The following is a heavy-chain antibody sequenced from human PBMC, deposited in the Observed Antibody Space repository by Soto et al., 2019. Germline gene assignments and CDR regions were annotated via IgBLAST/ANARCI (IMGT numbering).Heavy chain of an antibody. Sequence: QVQLVQSGAEVKKPGASVKVSCKASGYKFINHYIHWVRQAPGVGLEWMGIINPNGGGTDYAQKFQDRVTMTTDTYMNTVHMDLNRLTSEDTAVYLCARDSSASATSYSFDNGGQGTLVSVSS. CDR3: ARDSSASATSYSFDN. CDR2: INPNGGGT. D-gene: IGHD3-10*01. V-gene: IGHV1-46*01. J-gene: IGHJ4*02. CDR1: GYKFINHY.